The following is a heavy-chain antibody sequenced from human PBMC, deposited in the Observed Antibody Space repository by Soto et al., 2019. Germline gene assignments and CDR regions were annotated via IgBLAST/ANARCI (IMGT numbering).Heavy chain of an antibody. V-gene: IGHV4-39*01. Sequence: QLQLQESGPGLVKPSETLSLTCTVSGGSISSSSYYWGWIRQPPGKGLEWIGSIYYSGSTYYNPSLKSRVTISVDTSKNQFSLKLSSVTAADTAVYYCARGHIVVVTAIDWYFDLWGRGTLVTVSS. J-gene: IGHJ2*01. CDR3: ARGHIVVVTAIDWYFDL. CDR2: IYYSGST. CDR1: GGSISSSSYY. D-gene: IGHD2-21*02.